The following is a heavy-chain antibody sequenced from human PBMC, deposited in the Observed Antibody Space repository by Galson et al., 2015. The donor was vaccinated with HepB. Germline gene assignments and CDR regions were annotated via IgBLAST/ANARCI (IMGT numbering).Heavy chain of an antibody. D-gene: IGHD6-13*01. CDR2: ISYDGSNK. Sequence: SLRLSCAASGFTFSSYAMHWVRQAPGKGLEWVAVISYDGSNKYYADSVKGRFTISRDNSKNTLYLQMNSLRAEDTAVYYCARAGAAAGINYWGQGTLVTVSS. J-gene: IGHJ4*02. CDR3: ARAGAAAGINY. V-gene: IGHV3-30*04. CDR1: GFTFSSYA.